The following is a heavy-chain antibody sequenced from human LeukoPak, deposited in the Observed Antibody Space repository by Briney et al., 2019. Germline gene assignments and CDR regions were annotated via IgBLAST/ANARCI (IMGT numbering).Heavy chain of an antibody. Sequence: SETLSLTCTVSGGSISSSSYYWGWIRQPPGKVLEWIGSIYYSGSTYYNPSLKSRVTISVDTSKNQFSLKLSSVTAADTAVYYCARALVVTDAFDIWGQGTMVTVSS. D-gene: IGHD2-21*02. CDR1: GGSISSSSYY. J-gene: IGHJ3*02. V-gene: IGHV4-39*07. CDR3: ARALVVTDAFDI. CDR2: IYYSGST.